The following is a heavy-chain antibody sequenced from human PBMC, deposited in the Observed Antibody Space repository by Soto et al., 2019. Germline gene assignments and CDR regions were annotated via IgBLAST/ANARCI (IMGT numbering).Heavy chain of an antibody. V-gene: IGHV3-72*01. CDR3: TRVRIYADVSGRPFDI. D-gene: IGHD2-8*01. CDR2: IRNKANSYST. CDR1: GFTFSDHY. J-gene: IGHJ3*02. Sequence: EVQLVESGGGLVQPGGSLRLSGAASGFTFSDHYMDWVRQAPGKGLEWVGRIRNKANSYSTQYAASVKGRFTISRDDSKTSLSLQMNSLKTEDTAVYYCTRVRIYADVSGRPFDIWGQGTVVTVSS.